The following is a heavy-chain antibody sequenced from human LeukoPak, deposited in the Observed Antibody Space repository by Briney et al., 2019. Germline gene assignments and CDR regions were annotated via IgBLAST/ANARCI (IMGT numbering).Heavy chain of an antibody. CDR3: ARSGGGRGSYTVDY. Sequence: ASVKVSCKASGYTFTSYDINWVRQATGQGLEWTGWMNPNSGNTGYAQKFQGRVTITRNTSISTAYMELSSLRSEDTAVYYCARSGGGRGSYTVDYWGQGTLVTVSS. J-gene: IGHJ4*02. CDR2: MNPNSGNT. CDR1: GYTFTSYD. D-gene: IGHD1-26*01. V-gene: IGHV1-8*03.